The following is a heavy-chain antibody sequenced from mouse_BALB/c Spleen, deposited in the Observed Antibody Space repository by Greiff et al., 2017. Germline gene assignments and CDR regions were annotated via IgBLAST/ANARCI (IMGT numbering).Heavy chain of an antibody. D-gene: IGHD2-2*01. V-gene: IGHV2-2*01. Sequence: QVQLKESGPGLVQPSQSLSITCTVSGFSLTSYGVHWVRQSPGKGLEWLGVIWSGGSTDYNAAFISRLSISKDNSKSQVFFKMNSLQTDDTARYYCARKTAGYDDLYFDYWGQGTTLTVSS. CDR3: ARKTAGYDDLYFDY. CDR2: IWSGGST. CDR1: GFSLTSYG. J-gene: IGHJ2*01.